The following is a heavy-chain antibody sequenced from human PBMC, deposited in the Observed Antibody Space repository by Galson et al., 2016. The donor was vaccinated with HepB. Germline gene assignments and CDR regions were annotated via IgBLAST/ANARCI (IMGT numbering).Heavy chain of an antibody. CDR3: AAARYCVSTSCLNGMDV. D-gene: IGHD2-2*01. Sequence: LRLSCAASGFTFSSYAMSWVRQAPGKGLEWVSGISGSGGSTYYADSVKGRFTISRDNSKNTLYLQMNSLRAEDTAVYYCAAARYCVSTSCLNGMDVWGQGTTVTVSS. CDR2: ISGSGGST. CDR1: GFTFSSYA. J-gene: IGHJ6*02. V-gene: IGHV3-23*01.